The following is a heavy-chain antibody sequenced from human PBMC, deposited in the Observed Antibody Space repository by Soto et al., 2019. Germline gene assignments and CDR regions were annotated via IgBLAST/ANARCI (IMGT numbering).Heavy chain of an antibody. J-gene: IGHJ5*02. CDR3: ARHSGSYQDWFNP. V-gene: IGHV5-51*01. CDR1: GYSFTSYW. CDR2: IYPGDSDT. Sequence: GESLKISFKGSGYSFTSYWTGLVRQIHGKGLEWMGIIYPGDSDTIYSPSFQGQVTISADKSISTAYLQWSSLKASDTAMYYCARHSGSYQDWFNPWGQGTLVSVSS. D-gene: IGHD1-26*01.